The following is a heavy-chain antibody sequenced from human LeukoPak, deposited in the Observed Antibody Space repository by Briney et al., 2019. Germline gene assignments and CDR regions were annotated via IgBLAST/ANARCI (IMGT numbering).Heavy chain of an antibody. V-gene: IGHV3-23*01. CDR2: ILGGGGT. J-gene: IGHJ3*01. Sequence: GGSLRLSCAASGLIFHNYALVWIRRAPGKGLEWVSAILGGGGTFYADAVKGRFTISRDNSKNTLYLQMNSLRAEDTATYYCGQDPNGNYIGAFDFWGRGTMVTVSS. D-gene: IGHD4-17*01. CDR3: GQDPNGNYIGAFDF. CDR1: GLIFHNYA.